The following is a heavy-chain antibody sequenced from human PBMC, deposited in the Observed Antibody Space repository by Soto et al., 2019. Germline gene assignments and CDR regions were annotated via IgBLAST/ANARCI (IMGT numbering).Heavy chain of an antibody. CDR2: IYPGDSDT. Sequence: GESLKISCKGSGYSFTSYWIGWVRQMPGKGLEWMGIIYPGDSDTRYSPSFQGQVTISADKSISTAYLQWSSLKASDTAMYYCARERGHLLRFLEWPKDSHAFDIWGKGTMVTFSS. CDR3: ARERGHLLRFLEWPKDSHAFDI. CDR1: GYSFTSYW. V-gene: IGHV5-51*01. D-gene: IGHD3-3*01. J-gene: IGHJ3*02.